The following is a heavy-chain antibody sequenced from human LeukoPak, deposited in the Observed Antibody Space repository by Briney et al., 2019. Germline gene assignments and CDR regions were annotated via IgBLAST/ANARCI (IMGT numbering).Heavy chain of an antibody. CDR3: AKQYNYLFGP. CDR2: IDNSGIT. CDR1: GGSISSAGSF. D-gene: IGHD5-24*01. Sequence: SQTLSLTCSVSGGSISSAGSFWGWTRQHPGKGLEWIGYIDNSGITHYNPSLKSRITISLDTSKNQFSLNVYSVTAADTAVYYCAKQYNYLFGPWGRGTLVTVSS. V-gene: IGHV4-31*03. J-gene: IGHJ5*02.